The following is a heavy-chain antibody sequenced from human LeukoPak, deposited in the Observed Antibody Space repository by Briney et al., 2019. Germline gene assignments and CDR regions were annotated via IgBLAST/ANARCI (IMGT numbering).Heavy chain of an antibody. D-gene: IGHD5-18*01. V-gene: IGHV4-34*01. CDR2: INHSGST. J-gene: IGHJ4*02. CDR1: GGSFSGYY. CDR3: ARRRYRSYYFDY. Sequence: KPSETLSLTCAVYGGSFSGYYWSWIRQPPGKGLGWIGEINHSGSTNYNPSLKSRVTISVDTSKNQFSLKLSSVTAADTAVYYCARRRYRSYYFDYWGQGTLVTVSS.